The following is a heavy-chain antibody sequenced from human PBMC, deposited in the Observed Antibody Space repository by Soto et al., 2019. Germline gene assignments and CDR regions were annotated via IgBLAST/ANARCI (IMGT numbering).Heavy chain of an antibody. V-gene: IGHV3-21*01. CDR3: ATPLLYSSSSALGLNAFDI. CDR1: GFTFSSYS. J-gene: IGHJ3*02. D-gene: IGHD6-6*01. CDR2: ISSSSSYI. Sequence: GGSLRLSCAASGFTFSSYSMNWVRQAPGKGLEWVSSISSSSSYIYYADSVKGRFTISRDNAKNSLYLQMNSLRAEDTAVYYCATPLLYSSSSALGLNAFDIWGQGTMVTVSS.